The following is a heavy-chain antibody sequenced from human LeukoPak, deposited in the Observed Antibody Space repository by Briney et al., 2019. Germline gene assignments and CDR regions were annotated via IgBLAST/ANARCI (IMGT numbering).Heavy chain of an antibody. J-gene: IGHJ4*02. CDR1: GYTFTSYY. CDR2: ISPNSGGT. Sequence: ASVKVSCKASGYTFTSYYMHWVRQAPGQGLEWMGWISPNSGGTNYAQKFQGRVSMTRDTSISTAYMELSSLRSDDTAVYYCAGLLLSGSYFDYWGQGTLVTVSS. V-gene: IGHV1-2*02. CDR3: AGLLLSGSYFDY. D-gene: IGHD1-26*01.